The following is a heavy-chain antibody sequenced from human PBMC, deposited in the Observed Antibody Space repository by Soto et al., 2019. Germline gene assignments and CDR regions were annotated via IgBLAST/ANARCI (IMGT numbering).Heavy chain of an antibody. V-gene: IGHV5-10-1*01. CDR2: IDPSDSYT. D-gene: IGHD1-1*01. CDR3: ARHSRRAGTSTAGDFDY. CDR1: GYSFTSYW. Sequence: GESLKISCKGSGYSFTSYWIGWVRQMPGKGLEWMGRIDPSDSYTNYSPSFQGHVTISADKSISTAYLQWSSLKASDTAMYYCARHSRRAGTSTAGDFDYWGQGTLVTVSS. J-gene: IGHJ4*02.